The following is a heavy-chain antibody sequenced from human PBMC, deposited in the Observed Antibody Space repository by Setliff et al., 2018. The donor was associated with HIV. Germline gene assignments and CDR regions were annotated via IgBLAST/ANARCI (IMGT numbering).Heavy chain of an antibody. J-gene: IGHJ4*02. D-gene: IGHD1-26*01. Sequence: SETLSLTCAVYGGSFSDHNWSWIRQSPGRGLEWIGEINYSGSTNYNPSLKSRVTISVDKSKNQVSLKWSSVTAADTAVYYCARGHGVYSGSYLAVYFDYWGQGTLVTVSS. V-gene: IGHV4-34*01. CDR2: INYSGST. CDR1: GGSFSDHN. CDR3: ARGHGVYSGSYLAVYFDY.